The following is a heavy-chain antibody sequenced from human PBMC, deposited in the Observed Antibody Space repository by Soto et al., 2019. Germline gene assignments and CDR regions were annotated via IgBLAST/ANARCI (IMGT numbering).Heavy chain of an antibody. CDR2: ISYDGSKK. V-gene: IGHV3-30*18. CDR3: AKAPLRVVVIPSAITMDV. CDR1: GFNFNIFG. J-gene: IGHJ6*02. Sequence: GGSLRLSCAASGFNFNIFGMHRVRQAPGKGLQWVALISYDGSKKYYGDAVKGRFTISRDNSKNMVCLQMNSLRPDDTAVYYCAKAPLRVVVIPSAITMDVWSQGTTVTVSS. D-gene: IGHD2-2*01.